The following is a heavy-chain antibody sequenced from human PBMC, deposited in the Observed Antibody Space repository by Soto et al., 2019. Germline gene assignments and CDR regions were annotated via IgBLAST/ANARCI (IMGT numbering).Heavy chain of an antibody. CDR3: AKGSASGRPYYFDY. D-gene: IGHD6-6*01. V-gene: IGHV3-23*01. CDR1: GFTLSGYV. Sequence: EVQLLESGGGLVQPGGSLRLSCAASGFTLSGYVMSWVRQASGKGLEWVSANSGSGSGIYLADSVEGRFTISRDNSKNTLYLQMNSLRAEYTAVYYCAKGSASGRPYYFDYWGQGILVTVSS. CDR2: NSGSGSGI. J-gene: IGHJ4*02.